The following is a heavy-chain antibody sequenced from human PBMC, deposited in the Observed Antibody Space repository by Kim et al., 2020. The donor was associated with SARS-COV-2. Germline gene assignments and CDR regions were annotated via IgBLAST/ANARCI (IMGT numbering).Heavy chain of an antibody. D-gene: IGHD5-12*01. Sequence: SETLSLTCTVSGYSISSGYYWGWFRQPPGKGLVGCGGIYHCGSTYYNTSLNSRLTISVDTSKKQLSLKLRSVTAAATAAYYCARDESGYLRFCWYCALWG. CDR3: ARDESGYLRFCWYCAL. CDR1: GYSISSGYY. CDR2: IYHCGST. J-gene: IGHJ2*01. V-gene: IGHV4-38-2*02.